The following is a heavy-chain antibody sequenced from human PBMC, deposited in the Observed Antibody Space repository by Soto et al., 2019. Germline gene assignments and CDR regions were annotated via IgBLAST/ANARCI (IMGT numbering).Heavy chain of an antibody. D-gene: IGHD6-25*01. Sequence: GGSLRLSCAASGFTFSSYAMSWVRQAPGKGLEWVSAISGSGGSTCYADSVKGRFTISRDNSKNTLYLQMNSLRAEDTAVYYCAKGIAARKYYYYGMDVWGQGTTVTVSS. V-gene: IGHV3-23*01. CDR2: ISGSGGST. CDR3: AKGIAARKYYYYGMDV. CDR1: GFTFSSYA. J-gene: IGHJ6*02.